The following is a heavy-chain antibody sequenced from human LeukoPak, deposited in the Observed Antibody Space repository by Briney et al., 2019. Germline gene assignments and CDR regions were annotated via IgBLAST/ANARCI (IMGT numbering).Heavy chain of an antibody. CDR2: IKQDGSDI. V-gene: IGHV3-7*04. J-gene: IGHJ4*02. CDR3: ARARYGSGGYFFDF. Sequence: GGSLRLSCAAAGFNFNSYWMSWVRQAPGKGLECVANIKQDGSDIYFVDSVKGRFTISRDNAKNSLYLQMNSLRGEDTAVYYCARARYGSGGYFFDFWGQGTLVTVSS. CDR1: GFNFNSYW. D-gene: IGHD3-10*01.